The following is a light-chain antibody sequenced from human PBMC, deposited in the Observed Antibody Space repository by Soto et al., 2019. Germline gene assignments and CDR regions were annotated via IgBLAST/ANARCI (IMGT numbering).Light chain of an antibody. V-gene: IGLV1-51*01. Sequence: QSVLTQPPSVSAAPGQKVTVSCSGSSSNIGNNYVSWYQQLPGTAPKLLIYDNNKRPSGIPDRFSGSKSGTSATLGITGLQTGDDSDYYCGTWDSSLTLYVFVTGTKVTVL. CDR1: SSNIGNNY. J-gene: IGLJ1*01. CDR2: DNN. CDR3: GTWDSSLTLYV.